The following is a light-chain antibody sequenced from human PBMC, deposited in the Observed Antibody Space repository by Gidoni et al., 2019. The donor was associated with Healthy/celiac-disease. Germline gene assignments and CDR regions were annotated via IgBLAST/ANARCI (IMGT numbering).Light chain of an antibody. V-gene: IGKV1-8*01. CDR1: QGISSY. CDR2: AAS. Sequence: PSSFSASTGDRVTITCRASQGISSYLAWYQQKPGKAPKLLIYAASTLQSGVPSRFSGSGSGTDFTLTISCLQSEDFATYYCQQYYSYPLTFGGGTKVEIK. J-gene: IGKJ4*01. CDR3: QQYYSYPLT.